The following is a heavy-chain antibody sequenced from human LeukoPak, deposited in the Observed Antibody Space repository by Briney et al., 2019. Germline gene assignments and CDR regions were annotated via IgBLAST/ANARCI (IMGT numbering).Heavy chain of an antibody. CDR3: ARGERYYDSSGHLFDY. CDR2: ISSSSSPI. V-gene: IGHV3-48*04. J-gene: IGHJ4*02. CDR1: GFTFSGYN. D-gene: IGHD3-22*01. Sequence: PGGSLRLSCAASGFTFSGYNMNWVRQAPGKGLEWVSYISSSSSPIYYADSVKGRFTISRDNAKNSLYLQMNSLRAEDTAVYYCARGERYYDSSGHLFDYWGQGTQVTVSS.